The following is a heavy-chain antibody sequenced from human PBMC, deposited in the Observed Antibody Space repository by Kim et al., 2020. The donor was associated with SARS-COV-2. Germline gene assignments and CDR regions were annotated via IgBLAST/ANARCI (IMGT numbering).Heavy chain of an antibody. J-gene: IGHJ6*02. CDR1: GYTFTSYA. CDR3: ARDNREYSSSGWYYYGMDV. Sequence: ASVKVSCKASGYTFTSYAMHWVRQAPGQRLEWMGWINAGNGNTKYSQKFQGRVTITRDTSASTAYMELSSLRSEDTAVYYCARDNREYSSSGWYYYGMDVWGQGTTVTVSS. V-gene: IGHV1-3*01. CDR2: INAGNGNT. D-gene: IGHD6-6*01.